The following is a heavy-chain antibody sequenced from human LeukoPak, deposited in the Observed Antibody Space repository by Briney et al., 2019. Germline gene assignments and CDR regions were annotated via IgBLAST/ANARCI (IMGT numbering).Heavy chain of an antibody. CDR2: ISSSGGST. J-gene: IGHJ3*02. CDR3: TTYHTGASDI. Sequence: GGSLRLSCAASGFTFTTYAMSWVRQAPGKGLEWLSAISSSGGSTFYEDSVKGRFTISRDSSKNTLCLQMNSLKTEDTAVYYCTTYHTGASDIWGQGTMVTVSS. CDR1: GFTFTTYA. V-gene: IGHV3-23*01. D-gene: IGHD5-18*01.